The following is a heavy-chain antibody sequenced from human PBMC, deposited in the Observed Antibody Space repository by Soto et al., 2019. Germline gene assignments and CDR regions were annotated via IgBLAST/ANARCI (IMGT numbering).Heavy chain of an antibody. CDR1: GGTFSTYS. V-gene: IGHV1-69*06. Sequence: QVQLVQSGAEVKKLGSSVKVSCKTSGGTFSTYSIVWVRQAPGEGLEWMGGIIPIFGTANYAQKFQDRVTITADKSTNTAFMELSSLKSEDTAMYYCASSSGNNYGVGTNYYFDYWGQGTLVTVSS. J-gene: IGHJ4*02. CDR3: ASSSGNNYGVGTNYYFDY. D-gene: IGHD1-26*01. CDR2: IIPIFGTA.